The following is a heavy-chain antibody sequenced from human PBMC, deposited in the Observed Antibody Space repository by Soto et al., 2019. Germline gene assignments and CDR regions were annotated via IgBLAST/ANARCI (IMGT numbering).Heavy chain of an antibody. CDR2: TTGQSYGGTT. V-gene: IGHV3-49*04. Sequence: GGSLRLSCSCSGFSFDDYGVAWVRQAPGKGLGWVGFTTGQSYGGTTDYGASVKGRFTISRDDSKNVAHLHMNRLQVEDTAVYYCSRDSDFYGIDVWGQGTPVTVSS. J-gene: IGHJ6*02. CDR1: GFSFDDYG. CDR3: SRDSDFYGIDV.